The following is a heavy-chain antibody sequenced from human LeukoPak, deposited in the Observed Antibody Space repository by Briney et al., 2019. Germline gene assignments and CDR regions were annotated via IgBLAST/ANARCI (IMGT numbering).Heavy chain of an antibody. Sequence: EASVKVSCKASGYTFTSYGISWVRRAPGQGLEWMGWFSAYNGNTNYAQKLQGRVTMTTDTSTTTAYMELRSLRSDDTAVYYCARLGSGIYFDYWGQGTLVTVSS. D-gene: IGHD1-14*01. CDR2: FSAYNGNT. V-gene: IGHV1-18*01. J-gene: IGHJ4*02. CDR1: GYTFTSYG. CDR3: ARLGSGIYFDY.